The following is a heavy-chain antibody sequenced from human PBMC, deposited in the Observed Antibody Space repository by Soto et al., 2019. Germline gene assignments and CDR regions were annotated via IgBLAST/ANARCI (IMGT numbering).Heavy chain of an antibody. J-gene: IGHJ4*02. CDR1: GFTFSSYA. Sequence: EVHLLESGGGLVQPGGSLRLSCAASGFTFSSYAMSWVRQAPGKGLEWVSAIGVSGDTTYYADSVKGRFTNSRDNSKNTLYLQMGILRAEETAVYYCAELRRFGELRSLYWGQGTLVTVSS. V-gene: IGHV3-23*01. D-gene: IGHD3-10*01. CDR2: IGVSGDTT. CDR3: AELRRFGELRSLY.